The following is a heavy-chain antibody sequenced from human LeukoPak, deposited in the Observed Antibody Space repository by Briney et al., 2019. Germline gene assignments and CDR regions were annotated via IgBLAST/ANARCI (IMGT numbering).Heavy chain of an antibody. J-gene: IGHJ4*02. CDR2: ISGGGITT. CDR1: GFTFSSYA. CDR3: SKGLFDWLSASDY. V-gene: IGHV3-23*01. D-gene: IGHD3-9*01. Sequence: GGSLRLSCAASGFTFSSYAMTWVRQAPGKGLEWVSTISGGGITTYYADSVKGRFTISRDNSKNTLYVQMNSLRAEDTAVYYCSKGLFDWLSASDYWGQGPLVTVSS.